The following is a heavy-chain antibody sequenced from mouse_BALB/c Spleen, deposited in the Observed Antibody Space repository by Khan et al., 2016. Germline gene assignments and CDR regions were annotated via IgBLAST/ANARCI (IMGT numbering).Heavy chain of an antibody. D-gene: IGHD2-3*01. J-gene: IGHJ1*01. CDR2: IWGDGNT. CDR1: GFSLTGYG. Sequence: QVQLKESGPGLVAPSQSLSITCTVSGFSLTGYGVIWVRQPPGKGLEWLGMIWGDGNTDYNSALKSRVSISKDNSKSQVFLKMNSLQTDDTARYXCARDGGYYGWYFDVWGAGTTVTVSS. CDR3: ARDGGYYGWYFDV. V-gene: IGHV2-6-7*01.